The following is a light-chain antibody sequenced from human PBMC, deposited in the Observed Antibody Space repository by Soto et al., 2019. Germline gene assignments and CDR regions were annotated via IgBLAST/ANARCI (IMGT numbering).Light chain of an antibody. CDR2: DVT. J-gene: IGLJ1*01. CDR3: SSYSSTSTRRL. Sequence: QSVLTHCASVSGSPGQSITIPCTGTSNDIGGYDYVSWYQQFPGKAPKLIIYDVTNRPSGVSFRFSGSKSGNTASLTISGLQAEDEAGYHCSSYSSTSTRRLFGAGTKVTVL. V-gene: IGLV2-14*03. CDR1: SNDIGGYDY.